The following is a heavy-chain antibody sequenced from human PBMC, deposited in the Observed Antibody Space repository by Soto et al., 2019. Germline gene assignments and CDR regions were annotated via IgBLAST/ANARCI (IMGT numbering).Heavy chain of an antibody. D-gene: IGHD3-16*01. CDR2: IYYSGST. V-gene: IGHV4-59*07. J-gene: IGHJ3*02. Sequence: SHTLSLTCTVSGCSISSYYWSWIRQPPGKGLEWIGYIYYSGSTNYNPSLKSRVTISVDTSTNQFSLKLGSVTAAEPAGYYCARRGFGGWYFYAFDIWGQGTMVTVSS. CDR1: GCSISSYY. CDR3: ARRGFGGWYFYAFDI.